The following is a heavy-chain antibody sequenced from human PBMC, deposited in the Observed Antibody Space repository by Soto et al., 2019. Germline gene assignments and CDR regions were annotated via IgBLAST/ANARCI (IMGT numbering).Heavy chain of an antibody. V-gene: IGHV4-31*03. CDR1: GGSISSGAYY. J-gene: IGHJ3*02. D-gene: IGHD3-22*01. CDR3: ARDLGDYSYSSAYDSHAFHI. CDR2: IYYSGST. Sequence: QVQLQESGPGLVKPSQTLSLTCTVSGGSISSGAYYWSWIRQHPGKGLEWIGYIYYSGSTYYNPSLKSRVTISVDTSKNEFSLKLSSVTAADTAVYYCARDLGDYSYSSAYDSHAFHIWGQGTMVTVSS.